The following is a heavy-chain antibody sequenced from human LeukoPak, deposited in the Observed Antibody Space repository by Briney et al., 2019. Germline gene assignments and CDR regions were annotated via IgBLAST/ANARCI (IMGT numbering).Heavy chain of an antibody. J-gene: IGHJ4*02. CDR1: GYSIRSGYH. D-gene: IGHD3-16*01. V-gene: IGHV4-38-2*02. Sequence: PSETLSLTCSVSGYSIRSGYHWAWIRQSPGKGLEWIGRIYQSGSTYDNPSLRSRVTMSMDTAKNQFSLKMRPVTAADTAVYYCARSELNDYNRYWGQGILVTVSS. CDR2: IYQSGST. CDR3: ARSELNDYNRY.